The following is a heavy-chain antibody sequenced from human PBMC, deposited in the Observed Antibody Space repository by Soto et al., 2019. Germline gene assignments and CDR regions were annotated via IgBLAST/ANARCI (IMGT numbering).Heavy chain of an antibody. CDR3: ATYTAGGGGRGY. V-gene: IGHV4-59*08. Sequence: QVQLQESGPGLVKPSETLSLTCTVSGASISRDHWNWIRQPPGKGLEWIGEYSGTSNYNPSLRSRATTSVDTSNNQASLTLSSVTAADTAVYYCATYTAGGGGRGYWGQGTLVTVSS. CDR1: GASISRDH. CDR2: YSGTS. J-gene: IGHJ4*02. D-gene: IGHD3-16*01.